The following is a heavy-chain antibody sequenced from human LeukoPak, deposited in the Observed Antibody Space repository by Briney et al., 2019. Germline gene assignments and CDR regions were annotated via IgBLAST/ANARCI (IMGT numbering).Heavy chain of an antibody. CDR1: GFTFSVYA. J-gene: IGHJ5*02. Sequence: GGSLRLSCAASGFTFSVYAMNWVRQAPGKGLEWVSYINSESTDILYAGSVKGRFTISRDLAKNSVYLQMNSLRAADTAVYYCARDTYPPQLIHHWGQGALVSVSS. D-gene: IGHD5-18*01. CDR3: ARDTYPPQLIHH. CDR2: INSESTDI. V-gene: IGHV3-21*05.